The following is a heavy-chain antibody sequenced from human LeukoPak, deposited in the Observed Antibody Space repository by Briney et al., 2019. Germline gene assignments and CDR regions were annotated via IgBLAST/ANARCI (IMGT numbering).Heavy chain of an antibody. CDR1: GGSISSSSYY. CDR3: AGPTYYYYGMDV. J-gene: IGHJ6*02. D-gene: IGHD1-26*01. CDR2: IYYSGST. Sequence: SETLSLTCTVSGGSISSSSYYWGWIRQPPGKGLEWIGSIYYSGSTYYNRSLKSRVTISVDTSKNQFSLKLSSVTTADTAVYYCAGPTYYYYGMDVWGQGTTVTVSS. V-gene: IGHV4-39*01.